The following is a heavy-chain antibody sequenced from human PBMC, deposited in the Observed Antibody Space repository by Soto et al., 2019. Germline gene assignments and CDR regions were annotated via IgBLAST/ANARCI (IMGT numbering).Heavy chain of an antibody. V-gene: IGHV4-39*01. J-gene: IGHJ4*02. D-gene: IGHD1-20*01. CDR2: VDYSGTA. CDR3: ASITGRHLDY. Sequence: PSETLSLTCTVSSGSISVTNVFWGWVRQPPGKGLVWIGNVDYSGTAYFSPSLATRVTFHVDTSKNQFSLTLYSVTAADTAVYYCASITGRHLDYWGQGILVTVS. CDR1: SGSISVTNVF.